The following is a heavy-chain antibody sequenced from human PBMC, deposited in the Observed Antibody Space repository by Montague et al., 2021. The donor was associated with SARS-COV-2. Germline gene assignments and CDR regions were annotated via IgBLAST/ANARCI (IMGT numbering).Heavy chain of an antibody. CDR2: IYYTGGT. V-gene: IGHV4-59*13. CDR1: GGSISPYY. J-gene: IGHJ4*02. CDR3: ARIAMAATFDS. Sequence: SETLSLTCTVSGGSISPYYWNWIRQPPGKGLEWIGYIYYTGGTKYNPSPKSRVSMSEDTSKNQFSLRLTSVGAADTAVYYCARIAMAATFDSWGQGALVTVSS. D-gene: IGHD6-19*01.